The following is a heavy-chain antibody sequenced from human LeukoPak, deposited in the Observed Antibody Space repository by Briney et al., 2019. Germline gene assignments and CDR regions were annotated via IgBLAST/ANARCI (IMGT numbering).Heavy chain of an antibody. D-gene: IGHD4-23*01. Sequence: ASVKVSCKASGYTFTSYAMNWVRQAPGQGLEWVGWINTNTGNPTCAQGFTGRFVFSLDTSVSTAYLQISSLKAEDTAVYYCAREIVGLRWSLGYWGQGTLVTVSS. CDR1: GYTFTSYA. CDR2: INTNTGNP. CDR3: AREIVGLRWSLGY. J-gene: IGHJ4*02. V-gene: IGHV7-4-1*02.